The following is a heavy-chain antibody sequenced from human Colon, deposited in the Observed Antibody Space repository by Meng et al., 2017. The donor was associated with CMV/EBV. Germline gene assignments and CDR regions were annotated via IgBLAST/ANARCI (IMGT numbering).Heavy chain of an antibody. CDR3: AKGLNSGSLYNAFDI. Sequence: GGSLRLSCTGSGFTFSTSDFHWVRQPTGKGLEWVSSIGTVGDTYSIGSVKGRFTISRDNSKNTLYLQMNSLRAEDTAVYYCAKGLNSGSLYNAFDILGQGTMVTVSS. D-gene: IGHD3-22*01. V-gene: IGHV3-13*01. CDR1: GFTFSTSD. CDR2: IGTVGDT. J-gene: IGHJ3*02.